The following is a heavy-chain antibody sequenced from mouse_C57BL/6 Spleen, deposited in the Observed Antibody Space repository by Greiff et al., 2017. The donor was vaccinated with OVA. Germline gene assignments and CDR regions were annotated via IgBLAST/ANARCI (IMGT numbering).Heavy chain of an antibody. V-gene: IGHV1-19*01. CDR3: AGGGAGSPAAAY. CDR2: INPYNGGT. CDR1: GYTFTDYY. Sequence: VQLQQSGPVLVKPGASVKMSCKASGYTFTDYYMNWVKQSHGKSLEWIGVINPYNGGTSYNQKFKGKATLTVDKSSSTAYMELNSLTSEDSAVYYCAGGGAGSPAAAYWGQGTLVTVSA. J-gene: IGHJ3*01. D-gene: IGHD4-1*01.